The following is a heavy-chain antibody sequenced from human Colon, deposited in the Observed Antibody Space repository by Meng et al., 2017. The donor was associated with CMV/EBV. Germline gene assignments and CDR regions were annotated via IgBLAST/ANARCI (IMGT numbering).Heavy chain of an antibody. CDR2: ISGSGGST. Sequence: GESLKISCAASGFTFSSYAMSWVRQAPGKGLEWVSAISGSGGSTYYADSVKGRFTISRDNSKNTLYLQMNSLRAEDTAVHYCAKQGGITMFGVVTPFDYWGQGTLVTVSS. CDR3: AKQGGITMFGVVTPFDY. J-gene: IGHJ4*02. CDR1: GFTFSSYA. D-gene: IGHD3-3*01. V-gene: IGHV3-23*01.